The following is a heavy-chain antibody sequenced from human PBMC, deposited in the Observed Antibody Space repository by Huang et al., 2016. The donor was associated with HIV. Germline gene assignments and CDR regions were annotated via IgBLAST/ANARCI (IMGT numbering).Heavy chain of an antibody. CDR3: VRESLYFGDFLFDH. J-gene: IGHJ4*02. CDR1: GFTFTNYG. D-gene: IGHD3-10*01. Sequence: QVQLVQSGAEVKRPGASLKVSCKTSGFTFTNYGFSWVRQAPGQGLEWLGWVSANSGDINYEVKLEGRVYMTTDTTSGTAYMELRRLTSDDTATYYCVRESLYFGDFLFDHWGQGTPVTVSA. CDR2: VSANSGDI. V-gene: IGHV1-18*04.